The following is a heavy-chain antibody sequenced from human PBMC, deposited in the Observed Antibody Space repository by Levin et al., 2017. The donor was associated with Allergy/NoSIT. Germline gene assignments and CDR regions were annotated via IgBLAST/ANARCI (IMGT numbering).Heavy chain of an antibody. J-gene: IGHJ4*02. V-gene: IGHV3-7*04. CDR1: GFTFSGYW. D-gene: IGHD3-16*01. Sequence: SCAASGFTFSGYWMSWARQAPGKGLEWVATIKHDGSEKYYVDSVKGRFTISRDNAKNFLFLQMNSLRAEDTAVYYCARGAFYPDYWGQGTLVTVSS. CDR3: ARGAFYPDY. CDR2: IKHDGSEK.